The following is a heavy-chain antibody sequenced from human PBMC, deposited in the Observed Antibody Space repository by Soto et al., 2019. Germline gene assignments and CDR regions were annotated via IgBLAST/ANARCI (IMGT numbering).Heavy chain of an antibody. D-gene: IGHD6-6*01. CDR1: GFTFSSYG. Sequence: GGSLRLSCAASGFTFSSYGMHWVRQAPGKGLEWVAVIWYDGSNKYYADSVKGRFTISRDNSKNTLYLQMNSLRAEDTAVYYCARETSSSSRPTYYYYYYGMDVWGQGTTVTVSS. J-gene: IGHJ6*02. CDR2: IWYDGSNK. V-gene: IGHV3-33*01. CDR3: ARETSSSSRPTYYYYYYGMDV.